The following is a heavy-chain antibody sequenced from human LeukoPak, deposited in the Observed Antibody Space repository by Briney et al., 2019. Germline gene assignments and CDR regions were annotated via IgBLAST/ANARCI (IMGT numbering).Heavy chain of an antibody. J-gene: IGHJ4*02. V-gene: IGHV6-1*01. CDR1: GDSVPSNSAA. CDR2: TYYRSKWFN. CDR3: ASNYYDSSGYYYTDY. D-gene: IGHD3-22*01. Sequence: SQTLSLTFAISGDSVPSNSAAWNWLRQSPPRGLEWLGSTYYRSKWFNDYAVSVKGRITINPDTSKNQFSLQLNSVTPEDTAVYYCASNYYDSSGYYYTDYWGQGTLVTVSS.